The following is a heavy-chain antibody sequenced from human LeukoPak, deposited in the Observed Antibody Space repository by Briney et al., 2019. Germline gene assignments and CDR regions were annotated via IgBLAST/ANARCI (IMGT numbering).Heavy chain of an antibody. V-gene: IGHV1-2*02. CDR1: GYTFTDYY. CDR3: ARDLVVTATGSDY. D-gene: IGHD2-21*02. J-gene: IGHJ4*02. Sequence: GASVKVSCKASGYTFTDYYMHWVRQAPGQGLEWMGWINPNSGGTNYAQKFQGRVTMTRDTSISTAYMELSRLRSDDTAVYYCARDLVVTATGSDYWGQGTLVTVSS. CDR2: INPNSGGT.